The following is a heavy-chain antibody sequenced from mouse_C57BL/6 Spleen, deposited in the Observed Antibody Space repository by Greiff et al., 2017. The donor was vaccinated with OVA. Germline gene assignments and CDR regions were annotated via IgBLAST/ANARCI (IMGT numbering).Heavy chain of an antibody. CDR2: IYPGDGDT. D-gene: IGHD1-1*01. V-gene: IGHV1-82*01. J-gene: IGHJ4*01. Sequence: QVQLQQSGPELVKPGASVKISCKASGYAFSSSWMNWVKQRPGKGLEWIGRIYPGDGDTNYNGKFEGKATLTADKSSSTAYMQLSSLTSEDSAVYFCARGYYGSNLYAMDYWGQGTSVTVSS. CDR1: GYAFSSSW. CDR3: ARGYYGSNLYAMDY.